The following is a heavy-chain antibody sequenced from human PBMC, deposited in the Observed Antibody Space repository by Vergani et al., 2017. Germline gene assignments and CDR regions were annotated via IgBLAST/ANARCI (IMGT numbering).Heavy chain of an antibody. CDR2: ISYDGSNK. V-gene: IGHV3-30-3*01. CDR3: ARDPARELPTTWYMDV. J-gene: IGHJ6*03. Sequence: QVQLVESGGGVVQPGRSLRLSCAASGFTFSSYAMHWVRQAPGNGLEWVAVISYDGSNKYYADSVKGRFTISRDNSKNTLYLQMNSLRAEDTAVYYCARDPARELPTTWYMDVWGKGTTVTVSS. CDR1: GFTFSSYA. D-gene: IGHD2/OR15-2a*01.